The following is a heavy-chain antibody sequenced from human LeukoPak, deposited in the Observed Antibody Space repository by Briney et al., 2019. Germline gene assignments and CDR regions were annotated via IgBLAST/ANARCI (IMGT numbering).Heavy chain of an antibody. CDR2: IYNTGSS. Sequence: PSETLSLTCTVSGGSVTSDSCNWIRQTPGKGLEWIGYIYNTGSSNYNPALKNRVTMSLDKSKNQLSLKLTAVTAADTAVYYCARLGKLNLVQGVFWYFDLWGRGTLVTVSS. D-gene: IGHD3-10*01. V-gene: IGHV4-4*08. CDR3: ARLGKLNLVQGVFWYFDL. CDR1: GGSVTSDS. J-gene: IGHJ2*01.